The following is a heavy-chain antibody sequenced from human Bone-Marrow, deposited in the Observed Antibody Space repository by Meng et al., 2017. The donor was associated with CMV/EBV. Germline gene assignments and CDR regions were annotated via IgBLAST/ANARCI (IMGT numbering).Heavy chain of an antibody. CDR3: ARLSVVVVPAAIRFFGVMGGGNRHNNEYFQH. J-gene: IGHJ1*01. Sequence: GGSLRLSCAASGFTFSSYWMSWVRQAPGKGLEWVANIKQDGSEKYYVDSVKGRFTISRDNAKNSLYLQMNSLRAEDTAVYYCARLSVVVVPAAIRFFGVMGGGNRHNNEYFQHWGQGTLVTVSS. CDR1: GFTFSSYW. V-gene: IGHV3-7*01. CDR2: IKQDGSEK. D-gene: IGHD2-2*02.